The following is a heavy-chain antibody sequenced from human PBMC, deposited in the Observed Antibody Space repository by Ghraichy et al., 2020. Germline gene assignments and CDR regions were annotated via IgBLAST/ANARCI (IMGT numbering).Heavy chain of an antibody. Sequence: GESLRLSCAASGFTFSSYWMSWVRQAPGKGLEWVANIKQDGSEKYYVDSVKGRFTISRDNAKNSLYLQMNSLRAEDTAVYYCARGDYYYGSGSYYTPDYWGQGTLVTVSS. D-gene: IGHD3-10*01. CDR2: IKQDGSEK. CDR3: ARGDYYYGSGSYYTPDY. CDR1: GFTFSSYW. V-gene: IGHV3-7*03. J-gene: IGHJ4*02.